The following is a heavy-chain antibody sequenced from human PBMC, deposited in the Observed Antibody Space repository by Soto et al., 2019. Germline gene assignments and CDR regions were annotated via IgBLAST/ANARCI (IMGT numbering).Heavy chain of an antibody. CDR3: ARDTTWYSSSSYDI. CDR2: IYYSGST. Sequence: PSETLSLTCTVSGGSISSGGYYWSWIRQHPGKGLEWIGYIYYSGSTYYNPSLKSRVTISVDTSKNQFSLKLSSVTAADTAVYYCARDTTWYSSSSYDIWGQGTMVTVPS. V-gene: IGHV4-31*03. CDR1: GGSISSGGYY. D-gene: IGHD6-6*01. J-gene: IGHJ3*02.